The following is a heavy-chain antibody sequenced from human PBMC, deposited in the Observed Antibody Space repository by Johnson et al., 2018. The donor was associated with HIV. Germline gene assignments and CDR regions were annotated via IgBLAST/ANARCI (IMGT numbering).Heavy chain of an antibody. Sequence: QVQLVESGGGLVQPGGSLRLSCVASGFTFSSYAMTWVRQAPGKGLEWVAVMSYDGSNKYYADSVKGRFTISRDNSKNTLYLQMNSLRAEDTAVYYCARDKVDDAFDIWGQGTMVTVSS. CDR1: GFTFSSYA. CDR2: MSYDGSNK. V-gene: IGHV3-30-3*01. CDR3: ARDKVDDAFDI. D-gene: IGHD1-26*01. J-gene: IGHJ3*02.